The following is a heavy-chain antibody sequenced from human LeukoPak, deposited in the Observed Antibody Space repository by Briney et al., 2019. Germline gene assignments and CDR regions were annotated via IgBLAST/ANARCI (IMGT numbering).Heavy chain of an antibody. J-gene: IGHJ4*02. Sequence: GGSLRLSCVASGFMFNKYGMSWVRQAPGKGLEWVSVISGGGGRTYYGDSVKGRFTISRDNSKNTVYLQMNSLRAEDTAVYYCASGAGGWELLTKSTFDYWGQGTLVTVSS. CDR2: ISGGGGRT. V-gene: IGHV3-23*01. CDR1: GFMFNKYG. CDR3: ASGAGGWELLTKSTFDY. D-gene: IGHD1-26*01.